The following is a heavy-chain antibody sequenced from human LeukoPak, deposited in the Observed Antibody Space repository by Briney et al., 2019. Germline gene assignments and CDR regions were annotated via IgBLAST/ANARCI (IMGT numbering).Heavy chain of an antibody. CDR2: IRSSSSTI. CDR3: ARWIAVAGTRDSTGMDV. J-gene: IGHJ6*02. V-gene: IGHV3-48*02. Sequence: GESLRLSCAASGFTFSSYSMNWVRQAPGKGLEWVSYIRSSSSTIYYADSVKGRFTISRDNAKNSLYLQMNSLRDEDTAVYYCARWIAVAGTRDSTGMDVWGQGTTVT. CDR1: GFTFSSYS. D-gene: IGHD6-19*01.